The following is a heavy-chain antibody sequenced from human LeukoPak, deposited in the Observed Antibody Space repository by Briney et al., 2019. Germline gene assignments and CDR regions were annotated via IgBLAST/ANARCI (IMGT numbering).Heavy chain of an antibody. D-gene: IGHD4-17*01. CDR1: GGSFRLYY. CDR3: ARGTRYGDFVNYFDF. J-gene: IGHJ4*02. CDR2: IYYSGST. Sequence: PSETLSLTCTVSGGSFRLYYWTWMRQPPGKGLEYIGYIYYSGSTNYNPSLKSRVTISVDTSNNEFSLKLSSVTAADTAVYYCARGTRYGDFVNYFDFWGQGALVTVSS. V-gene: IGHV4-59*01.